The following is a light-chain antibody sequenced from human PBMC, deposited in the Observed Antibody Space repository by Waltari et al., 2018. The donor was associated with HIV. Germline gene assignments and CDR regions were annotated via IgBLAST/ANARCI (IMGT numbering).Light chain of an antibody. J-gene: IGKJ5*01. V-gene: IGKV3-11*01. CDR1: QSVSAY. Sequence: EIVLTQSPATLSLSPGESATLSCRASQSVSAYLAWYQQKPGQAPRLLIYGASSRATGIPARFSGSGSGTDFTLTISSLEPGDFAVYYCQHRSNWPITFRQGTRLEIK. CDR3: QHRSNWPIT. CDR2: GAS.